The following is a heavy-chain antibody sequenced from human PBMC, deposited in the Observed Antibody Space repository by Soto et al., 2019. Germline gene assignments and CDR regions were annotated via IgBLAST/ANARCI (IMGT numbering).Heavy chain of an antibody. V-gene: IGHV4-34*01. CDR2: INHSGGT. J-gene: IGHJ6*03. CDR1: GDSFSDDY. CDR3: ATRITRYYYINV. D-gene: IGHD3-10*01. Sequence: SETLSLTCAVYGDSFSDDYWSWIRQPPGKGLEWIGEINHSGGTNYNPSLKSRVTISVDTSRNQFSLKLTSVTAADTAVYYCATRITRYYYINVWGKGTPVTVS.